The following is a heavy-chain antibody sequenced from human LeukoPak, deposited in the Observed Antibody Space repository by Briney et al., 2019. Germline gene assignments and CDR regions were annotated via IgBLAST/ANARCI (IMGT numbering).Heavy chain of an antibody. V-gene: IGHV3-9*03. CDR1: GFTFDDYA. CDR3: AKDIGSTVTYYFDY. J-gene: IGHJ4*02. CDR2: ISWNSGSI. D-gene: IGHD4-17*01. Sequence: GGSLRLSCAASGFTFDDYAMHWVRQAPGKGLVWVSGISWNSGSIGYADFVKGRFTISRDNAKNSLYLQMNSLRAEDMALYYCAKDIGSTVTYYFDYWGQGTLVTVSS.